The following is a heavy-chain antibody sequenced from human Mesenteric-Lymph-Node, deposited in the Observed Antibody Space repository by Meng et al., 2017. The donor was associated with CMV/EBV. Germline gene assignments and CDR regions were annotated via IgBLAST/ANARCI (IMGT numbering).Heavy chain of an antibody. CDR1: GFTFSSYS. V-gene: IGHV3-30*04. J-gene: IGHJ4*02. Sequence: GESLKISCAASGFTFSSYSMHWVRQAPGKGLEWVAVISYDGSKTYYADSVKGRFTIARDNSKNTLSLQMNSLRAEDTAVYYCTAHDAGWGQGTLVTVSS. D-gene: IGHD1-1*01. CDR2: ISYDGSKT. CDR3: TAHDAG.